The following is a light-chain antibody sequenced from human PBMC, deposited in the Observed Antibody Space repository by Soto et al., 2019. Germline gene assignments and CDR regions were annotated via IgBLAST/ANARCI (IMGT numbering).Light chain of an antibody. CDR1: SSDVGGYNY. CDR3: SSYAGSNNFDV. CDR2: EVF. J-gene: IGLJ1*01. Sequence: QSVLPQPPSAYGAPGQSVTISCTGTSSDVGGYNYVSWYQQHPGKAPKLMIYEVFKRPSGVPDRFSGSKSGNTASLTVSGLQAEDEADYYCSSYAGSNNFDVFGTGTRSPS. V-gene: IGLV2-8*01.